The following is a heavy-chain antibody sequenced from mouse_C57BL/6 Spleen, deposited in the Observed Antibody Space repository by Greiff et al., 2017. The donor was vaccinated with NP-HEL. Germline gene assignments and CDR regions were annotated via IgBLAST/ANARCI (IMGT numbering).Heavy chain of an antibody. CDR3: AIGPHYYGSSPLSW. CDR2: IHPSDGDP. CDR1: GYTFTSYW. D-gene: IGHD1-1*01. Sequence: QVQLQQPGAELVKPGASVKVSCKASGYTFTSYWMHWVKQRPGQGLEWIGRIHPSDGDPTYNQKFKGKAKLTVDKSSSTAYMQLSSLTSEDSAVYYCAIGPHYYGSSPLSWWAQGTLVTVSA. J-gene: IGHJ3*02. V-gene: IGHV1-74*01.